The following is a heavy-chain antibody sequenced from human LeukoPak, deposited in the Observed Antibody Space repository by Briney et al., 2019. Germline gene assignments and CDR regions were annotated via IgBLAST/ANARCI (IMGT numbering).Heavy chain of an antibody. CDR3: ARDNTQRRGNEYYDALDF. J-gene: IGHJ3*01. Sequence: TGGSLRLSCAASGFTFSNYWMTWVRQAPGKGLEWVANIRPDGNDKNFVDSVKGRFTISIDSAKKSVYLQMNSLRVADTAVYYCARDNTQRRGNEYYDALDFWGQGTMVTVSS. D-gene: IGHD4-23*01. CDR2: IRPDGNDK. CDR1: GFTFSNYW. V-gene: IGHV3-7*01.